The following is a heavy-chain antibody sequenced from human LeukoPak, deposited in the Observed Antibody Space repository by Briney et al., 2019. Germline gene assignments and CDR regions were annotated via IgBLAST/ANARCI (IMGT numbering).Heavy chain of an antibody. CDR3: ARDPAPEDN. V-gene: IGHV3-21*01. CDR2: ITSRSDI. Sequence: GGSLRLSCAASGFTFSTYTMNWVRPAPAKGLEWVSSITSRSDIYYADSVRGRFTISRDNAKNSLYLQMNSLRAEDTAVYYCARDPAPEDNWGQGTLVTVSS. D-gene: IGHD1-14*01. J-gene: IGHJ4*02. CDR1: GFTFSTYT.